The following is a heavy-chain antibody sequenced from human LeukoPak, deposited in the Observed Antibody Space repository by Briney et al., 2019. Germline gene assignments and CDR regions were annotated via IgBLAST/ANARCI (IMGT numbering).Heavy chain of an antibody. D-gene: IGHD3-22*01. CDR3: ARRGSDSSGYYWVIDY. J-gene: IGHJ4*02. CDR1: GYTFTSYY. V-gene: IGHV1-46*01. CDR2: INPSGGST. Sequence: GASVTVSCKASGYTFTSYYIHWVRQAPGQGLEWMGIINPSGGSTNYAQKFQGRVTMTRDTSTSTVYMELSSLRSEDTAVYYCARRGSDSSGYYWVIDYWGQGTLVTVSS.